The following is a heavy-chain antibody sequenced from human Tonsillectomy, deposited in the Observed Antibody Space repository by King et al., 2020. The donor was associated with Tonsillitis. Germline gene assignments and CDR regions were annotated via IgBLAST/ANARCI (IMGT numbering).Heavy chain of an antibody. V-gene: IGHV1-2*02. CDR3: ARDRPYSDYTYQLDF. CDR1: Y. J-gene: IGHJ4*02. D-gene: IGHD4-11*01. Sequence: YIHWVRQAPGQGLECMGWMNTNSGATKYAPKFQGRVTMTKDTSISTAYMERSRLRSDDAAGYFCARDRPYSDYTYQLDFWGQGTLFAVSS. CDR2: MNTNSGAT.